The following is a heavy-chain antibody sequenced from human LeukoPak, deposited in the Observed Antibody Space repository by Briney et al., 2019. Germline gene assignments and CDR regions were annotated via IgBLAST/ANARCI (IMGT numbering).Heavy chain of an antibody. CDR2: IDGGGSST. D-gene: IGHD3-22*01. Sequence: GGSLRLSCVASGFTFSNHWMHWVRQVPGKGLVWVSRIDGGGSSTSYADSVKGRFSISRDNGENTLYLQMNSLRVEDTAVYYCARGPGSSGGAYVGDYWGHGTLVTVSS. V-gene: IGHV3-74*01. CDR3: ARGPGSSGGAYVGDY. CDR1: GFTFSNHW. J-gene: IGHJ4*01.